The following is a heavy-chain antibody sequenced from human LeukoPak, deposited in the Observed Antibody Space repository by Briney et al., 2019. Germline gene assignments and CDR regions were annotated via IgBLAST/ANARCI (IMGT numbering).Heavy chain of an antibody. D-gene: IGHD6-25*01. V-gene: IGHV4-31*03. CDR3: ARDYSSGPGRRDK. CDR2: IFHSGNT. J-gene: IGHJ4*02. CDR1: GGSISSGGYY. Sequence: SETLSLTCLVSGGSISSGGYYWSWIRQHPGKGLEWLGHIFHSGNTYYNPSLKSRLTISADTSKNQVSLTVRSMTAADTAVYYCARDYSSGPGRRDKWGQGTLVTVSS.